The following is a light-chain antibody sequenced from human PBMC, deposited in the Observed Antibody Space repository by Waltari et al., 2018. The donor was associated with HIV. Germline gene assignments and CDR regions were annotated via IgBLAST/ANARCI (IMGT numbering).Light chain of an antibody. CDR2: GVN. CDR1: SIDVRGYSY. CDR3: GSYAGTYTWV. J-gene: IGLJ3*02. Sequence: SALTQPRSVSGSPGPSVAISCTGTSIDVRGYSYVSWYQLHPGKAPKLMIYGVNKRPSGVPARFSGSKAGNTASLTISGLQAEDEAEYYCGSYAGTYTWVFGGGTKLTVL. V-gene: IGLV2-11*01.